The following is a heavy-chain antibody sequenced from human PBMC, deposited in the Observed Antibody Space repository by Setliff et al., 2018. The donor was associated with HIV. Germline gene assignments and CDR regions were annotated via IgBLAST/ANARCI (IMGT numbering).Heavy chain of an antibody. J-gene: IGHJ4*02. CDR1: GGSISSYY. D-gene: IGHD7-27*01. CDR2: IYTSGST. CDR3: AMSGHPWGNYYFDY. Sequence: SETLSLTCTVSGGSISSYYWSWIRQPAGKGLEWIGRIYTSGSTNYNPSLKSRVTMSVGTSKNQFSLKLSSVTAADTAVYYCAMSGHPWGNYYFDYWGQGTLVTVSS. V-gene: IGHV4-4*07.